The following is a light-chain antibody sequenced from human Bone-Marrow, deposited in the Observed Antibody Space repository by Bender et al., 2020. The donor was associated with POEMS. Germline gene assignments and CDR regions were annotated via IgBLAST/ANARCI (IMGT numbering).Light chain of an antibody. V-gene: IGLV1-40*01. CDR2: SDN. CDR3: QSYDTGLSGWV. Sequence: QSVLTQPPSVSGAPGQRVTISCSGSSSNIGAGSDVNWYQQLPGTAPKLLIFSDNERPSGVPDRFSASKSGTSVSLAITGLLIEDEADYYCQSYDTGLSGWVFGGGTKLTVL. J-gene: IGLJ2*01. CDR1: SSNIGAGSD.